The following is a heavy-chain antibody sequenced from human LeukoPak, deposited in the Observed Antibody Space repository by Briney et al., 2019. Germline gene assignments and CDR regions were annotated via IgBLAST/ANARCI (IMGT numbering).Heavy chain of an antibody. D-gene: IGHD2-15*01. CDR3: AKGRLFNGYFDY. J-gene: IGHJ4*02. CDR2: ISSSSSYI. CDR1: GFTFSSYS. Sequence: GGSLRLSCAASGFTFSSYSMNWVRQAPGKGLEWVSSISSSSSYIYYADSVKGRFTISRDNAKNSLYLQMNSLRAEDTAVYYCAKGRLFNGYFDYWGQGTLVTASS. V-gene: IGHV3-21*01.